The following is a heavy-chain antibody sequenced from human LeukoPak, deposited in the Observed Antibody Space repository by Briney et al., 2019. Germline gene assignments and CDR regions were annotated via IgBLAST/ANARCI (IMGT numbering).Heavy chain of an antibody. D-gene: IGHD7-27*01. CDR2: IYYSGST. V-gene: IGHV4-39*01. CDR3: ARHVLTAGTDY. Sequence: KPSETLSLTCTVSGGSVSSSSYYWGWIRQPQGKGLEWIVSIYYSGSTYYNPSLKSRVTISVDTSKNQFSLKLSSVTAADTAVYYCARHVLTAGTDYWGQGTLVTVSS. CDR1: GGSVSSSSYY. J-gene: IGHJ4*02.